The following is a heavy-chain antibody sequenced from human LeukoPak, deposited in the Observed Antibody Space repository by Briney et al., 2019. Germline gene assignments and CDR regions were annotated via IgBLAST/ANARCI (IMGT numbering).Heavy chain of an antibody. CDR1: GGSLSSGSYY. Sequence: SETLSLTCSVSGGSLSSGSYYWGWIRQPPGKGLEWIGSIYYSGSTHYNPSLKSRVTISIDTSKNQFSLKVSSVTVADTAVYYCARAPFGDFDYWGQGTLVTVSS. CDR2: IYYSGST. D-gene: IGHD3-10*01. CDR3: ARAPFGDFDY. V-gene: IGHV4-39*01. J-gene: IGHJ4*02.